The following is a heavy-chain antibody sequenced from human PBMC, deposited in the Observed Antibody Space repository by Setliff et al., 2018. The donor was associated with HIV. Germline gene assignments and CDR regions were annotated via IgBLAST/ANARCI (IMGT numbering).Heavy chain of an antibody. CDR3: AKDQAVVTPRYDAFDI. CDR2: ISAGGGST. Sequence: LRLSCAASGFTFSTYAMSWVRQAPGKGLAWVSAISAGGGSTYYAYSVKGRFTISRDNSKNTLYLQMISLRAEDTAVYYCAKDQAVVTPRYDAFDIWGQGTMVTVSS. D-gene: IGHD2-15*01. J-gene: IGHJ3*02. V-gene: IGHV3-23*01. CDR1: GFTFSTYA.